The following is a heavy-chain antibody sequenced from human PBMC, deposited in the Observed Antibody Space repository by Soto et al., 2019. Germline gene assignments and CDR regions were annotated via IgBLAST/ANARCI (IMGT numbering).Heavy chain of an antibody. D-gene: IGHD2-2*01. Sequence: HPGGSLRLSCAASGFTVSSYAMSWVRQAPGKGLEWVSAISGSGGSTYYADSVKGRFTISRDNSKNTLYLQMNSLRAEDTAVYYCAIWASSTHHDYFDYWGQGTLVTVSS. CDR2: ISGSGGST. V-gene: IGHV3-23*01. CDR1: GFTVSSYA. CDR3: AIWASSTHHDYFDY. J-gene: IGHJ4*02.